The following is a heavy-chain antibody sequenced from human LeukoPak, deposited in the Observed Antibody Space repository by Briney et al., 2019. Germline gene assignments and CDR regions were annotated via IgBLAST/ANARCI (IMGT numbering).Heavy chain of an antibody. Sequence: PSQTLSLTCTVSGGSISSGSYYWSWIRQPAGKGLEWIGRIYISGSTNHNPSLKSRVTISVDTSKNQFSLKLSSVTAADTAVYYCAREGLRDFGVVITYYYYYYMDVWGKGPRSPSP. CDR2: IYISGST. V-gene: IGHV4-61*02. CDR3: AREGLRDFGVVITYYYYYYMDV. CDR1: GGSISSGSYY. D-gene: IGHD3-3*01. J-gene: IGHJ6*03.